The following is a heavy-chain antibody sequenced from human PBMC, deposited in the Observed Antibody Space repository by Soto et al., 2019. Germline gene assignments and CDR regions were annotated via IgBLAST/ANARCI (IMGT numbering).Heavy chain of an antibody. CDR1: GFTFSSYS. V-gene: IGHV3-74*01. CDR2: INSDGSST. J-gene: IGHJ3*02. D-gene: IGHD1-26*01. Sequence: EVQLVESGGGLVQTGGSLRLSCAASGFTFSSYSMHWVRQAPGKGLVWVSHINSDGSSTSYADSVKGRFTISRDNAKNTLYLQMNSLRAEDTAVYYCARARYSGSFGGAFDIWGQGTMVTVSS. CDR3: ARARYSGSFGGAFDI.